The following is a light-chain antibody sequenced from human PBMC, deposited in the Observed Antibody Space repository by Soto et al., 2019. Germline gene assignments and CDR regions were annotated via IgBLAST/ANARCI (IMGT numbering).Light chain of an antibody. CDR1: SSHIGTNY. CDR2: RTN. V-gene: IGLV1-47*01. J-gene: IGLJ3*02. Sequence: QSVLSQPPSASGTPGQRVTVPCSGSSSHIGTNYVYRYQQLPATAPKLLIYRTNQRPSGVPDRFGGSKSGTSASLAISGLRSEDEADYFCAAWDDSLSGVLFGGGTKLTVL. CDR3: AAWDDSLSGVL.